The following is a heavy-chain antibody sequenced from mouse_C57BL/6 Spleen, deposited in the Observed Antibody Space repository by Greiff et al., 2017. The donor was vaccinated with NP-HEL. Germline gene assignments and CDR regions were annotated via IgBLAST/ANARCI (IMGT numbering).Heavy chain of an antibody. Sequence: VKLQESGAELARPGASVKMSCKASGYTFTSYTMHWVKQRPGQGLEWIGYINPSSGYTKYNQKFKDKATLTADKSSSTAYMQLSSLTSEDSAVYYCARETGTRDYFDYWGQGTTLTVSS. D-gene: IGHD4-1*01. V-gene: IGHV1-4*01. CDR3: ARETGTRDYFDY. J-gene: IGHJ2*01. CDR1: GYTFTSYT. CDR2: INPSSGYT.